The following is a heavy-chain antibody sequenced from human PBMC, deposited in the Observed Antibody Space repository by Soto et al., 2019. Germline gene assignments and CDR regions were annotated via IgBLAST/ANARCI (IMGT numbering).Heavy chain of an antibody. Sequence: SETLSLTCIVSGDSISSGDYYWSWIRQPPGKGLEWIGYIYYSSTTYYNPSLKSRVTISVDTSKNQFSLKLSSVTAADTAVYYCARRFSSSSWYERGNYFDYWGQGTLVTVSS. CDR2: IYYSSTT. D-gene: IGHD6-13*01. CDR1: GDSISSGDYY. CDR3: ARRFSSSSWYERGNYFDY. J-gene: IGHJ4*02. V-gene: IGHV4-30-4*01.